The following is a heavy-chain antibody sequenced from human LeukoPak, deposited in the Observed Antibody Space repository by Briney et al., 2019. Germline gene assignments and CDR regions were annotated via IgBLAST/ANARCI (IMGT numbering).Heavy chain of an antibody. CDR2: ISGSGGST. Sequence: GGTLRLSCAASGFTFSSYGMSWVRQAPGKGLEWVSAISGSGGSTYYADSVKGRFTISRDNAKNSLYLQMNSLRAEDTAVYYCARVGDWGFGELLSRFLNYYYYYYMDVWGKGTTVTISS. D-gene: IGHD3-10*01. J-gene: IGHJ6*03. V-gene: IGHV3-23*01. CDR3: ARVGDWGFGELLSRFLNYYYYYYMDV. CDR1: GFTFSSYG.